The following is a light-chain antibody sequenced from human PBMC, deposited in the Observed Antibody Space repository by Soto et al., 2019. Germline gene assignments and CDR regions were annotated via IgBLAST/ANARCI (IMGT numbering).Light chain of an antibody. CDR1: SSDVGGYNY. CDR2: EVS. V-gene: IGLV2-14*01. CDR3: TSYTTGSTPCV. Sequence: QSALTQPASVSGSPGQSITISCTGTSSDVGGYNYVSWYQHHPGKAPKLMIYEVSNRPSGVSNRFSGSKSGNTASLTISGLQAEDDADYYCTSYTTGSTPCVFGTGTKLTVL. J-gene: IGLJ1*01.